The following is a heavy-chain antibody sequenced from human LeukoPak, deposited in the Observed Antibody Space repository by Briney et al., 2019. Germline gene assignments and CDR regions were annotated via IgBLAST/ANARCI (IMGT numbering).Heavy chain of an antibody. Sequence: ASVKVSCRASGYTFTGYYMHWVRQAPGQGLEWMGWINPNSGGTNFAQKFQGRVTMTRDTSISIAYMELSRLRSDDTAVYYCARVSWLAETNDYWGQGTLVTVSS. CDR2: INPNSGGT. D-gene: IGHD6-19*01. V-gene: IGHV1-2*02. CDR1: GYTFTGYY. J-gene: IGHJ4*02. CDR3: ARVSWLAETNDY.